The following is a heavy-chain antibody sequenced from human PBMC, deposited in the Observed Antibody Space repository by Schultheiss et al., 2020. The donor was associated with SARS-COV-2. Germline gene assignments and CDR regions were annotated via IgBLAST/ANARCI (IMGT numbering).Heavy chain of an antibody. CDR2: IYYSGST. J-gene: IGHJ4*02. D-gene: IGHD5-12*01. Sequence: SETLSLTCAVYGGSFSGYYWSWIRQPPGKGLEWIGSIYYSGSTNYNPSLKSRVTMSVDTSKNQFSLKLSSVTATDTAVYYCARDSSGYVTYWGQGTLVTVSS. CDR1: GGSFSGYY. CDR3: ARDSSGYVTY. V-gene: IGHV4-34*11.